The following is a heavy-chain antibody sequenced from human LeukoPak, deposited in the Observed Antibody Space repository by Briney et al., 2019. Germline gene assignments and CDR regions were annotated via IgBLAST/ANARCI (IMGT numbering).Heavy chain of an antibody. J-gene: IGHJ6*02. Sequence: GGSLRLSCAASGFTFSSYAMNWVRQAPGKGLGWVSAISGSDHSTYFADSVKGRFTISRDNSKSTLYLQMNSLRAEDTAVYYCAKPYGDYYFYGMDVWGQGTTVTVSS. CDR1: GFTFSSYA. CDR3: AKPYGDYYFYGMDV. D-gene: IGHD4/OR15-4a*01. CDR2: ISGSDHST. V-gene: IGHV3-23*01.